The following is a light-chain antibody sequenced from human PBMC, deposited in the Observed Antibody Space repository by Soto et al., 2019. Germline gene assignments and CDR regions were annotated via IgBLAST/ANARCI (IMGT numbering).Light chain of an antibody. Sequence: SYELTQPPSVSVAPGQTATITCGGDSIGSKSVHWYQQRPGQAPVVVVYDDTSRPSGIPERFSGSNSGNPATLTIIRVEAGDEADYYCQVWDYSSDQLVFGGGTKVTVL. V-gene: IGLV3-21*02. CDR3: QVWDYSSDQLV. J-gene: IGLJ2*01. CDR2: DDT. CDR1: SIGSKS.